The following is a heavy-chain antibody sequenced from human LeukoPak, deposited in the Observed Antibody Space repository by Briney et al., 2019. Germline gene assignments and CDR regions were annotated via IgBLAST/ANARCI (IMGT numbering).Heavy chain of an antibody. CDR1: GFTVSSYF. J-gene: IGHJ3*01. D-gene: IGHD3-16*01. CDR2: IYAGGGT. Sequence: GGSLRLSCAASGFTVSSYFMSWVRQAPGKGLEWVSVIYAGGGTYYADSVKGRFTISRHNSNNTLYLRMNSLRPEDTAVYYCARDLKGADVFDVWGQGTMVTVSS. V-gene: IGHV3-53*04. CDR3: ARDLKGADVFDV.